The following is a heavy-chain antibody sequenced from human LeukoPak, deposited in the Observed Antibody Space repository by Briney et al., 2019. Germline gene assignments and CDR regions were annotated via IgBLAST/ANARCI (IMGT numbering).Heavy chain of an antibody. CDR3: ARGYSSPRPVFYFYMDV. V-gene: IGHV1-46*01. CDR1: GYTFTSYY. J-gene: IGHJ6*03. CDR2: INPSGGST. Sequence: GASVKVSCKASGYTFTSYYMHWVRQAPGQGLEWMGIINPSGGSTSYAQKFQGRVTMTRDTSTSTVYMELSSLRSEDTAVYYCARGYSSPRPVFYFYMDVWGKGTTVTVSS. D-gene: IGHD6-13*01.